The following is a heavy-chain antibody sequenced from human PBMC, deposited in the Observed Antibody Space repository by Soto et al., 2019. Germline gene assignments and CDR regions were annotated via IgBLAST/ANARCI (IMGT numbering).Heavy chain of an antibody. V-gene: IGHV3-30-3*01. J-gene: IGHJ6*02. CDR2: ISYDGSNK. D-gene: IGHD5-18*01. CDR1: GFTFSSYA. Sequence: QVQLVESGGGVVQPGRSLRLSCAASGFTFSSYAMHWVRQAPGKGLGWVAVISYDGSNKYYADSVKGRFTISRDNSKNTLYLQMNSLRAEDTAVYYCARGVGTWIPYGMDVWGQGTTVTVSS. CDR3: ARGVGTWIPYGMDV.